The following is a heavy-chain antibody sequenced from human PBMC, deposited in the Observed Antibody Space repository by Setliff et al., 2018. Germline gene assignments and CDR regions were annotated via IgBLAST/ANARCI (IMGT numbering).Heavy chain of an antibody. CDR1: GYSFSDFY. CDR2: INPKSGVA. Sequence: ASVKVSCKASGYSFSDFYIHWVRQVPGRGPEWMGSINPKSGVARYVQKFQGRVTITRDTSISTAYVEQSSLKSDGTAVDYCASGYCDGMGCPAPLYYLDSWGEGTLVTVSS. J-gene: IGHJ4*02. D-gene: IGHD2-21*01. V-gene: IGHV1-2*02. CDR3: ASGYCDGMGCPAPLYYLDS.